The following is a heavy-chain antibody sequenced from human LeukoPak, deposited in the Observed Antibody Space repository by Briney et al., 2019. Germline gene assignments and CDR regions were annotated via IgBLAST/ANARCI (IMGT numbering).Heavy chain of an antibody. CDR1: GFTFSSYS. CDR2: ISSASAYI. D-gene: IGHD3-10*01. CDR3: AKDESRVRGIIRDAFDL. V-gene: IGHV3-21*01. J-gene: IGHJ3*01. Sequence: PGGSLRLSCAASGFTFSSYSMNWVRQAPGKGLEWVSSISSASAYIDYADSVKGRFTNSRDNAKNSLYLQMNSLRAEDSALYYCAKDESRVRGIIRDAFDLWGQGTMVSVSS.